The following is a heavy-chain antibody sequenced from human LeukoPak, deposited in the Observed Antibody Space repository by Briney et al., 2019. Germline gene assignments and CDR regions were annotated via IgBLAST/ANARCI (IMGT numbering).Heavy chain of an antibody. CDR1: GFTFSSYW. D-gene: IGHD2/OR15-2a*01. CDR3: ARRYLPYYFGMDV. J-gene: IGHJ6*02. Sequence: GGSLRLSCAASGFTFSSYWMHWVRQAPGKGLVWVSRINTDRSSISYADSVKGRFTISRDNAKNTLYLQMNSLRAEDTAVYYCARRYLPYYFGMDVWGQGTTVTVSS. V-gene: IGHV3-74*01. CDR2: INTDRSSI.